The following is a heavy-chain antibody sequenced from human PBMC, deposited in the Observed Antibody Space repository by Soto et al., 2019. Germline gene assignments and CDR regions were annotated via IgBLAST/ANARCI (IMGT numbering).Heavy chain of an antibody. CDR1: GFTFSSYA. Sequence: RRLSCAASGFTFSSYAMSWVRQAPGKGLEWVSAISGSGGSTYYADSVKGRFTISRDNSKNTLYLQMNSLRAEDTAVYYCAKWYSSSSGWFAPWGQGTLVTVSS. CDR2: ISGSGGST. CDR3: AKWYSSSSGWFAP. V-gene: IGHV3-23*01. D-gene: IGHD6-6*01. J-gene: IGHJ5*02.